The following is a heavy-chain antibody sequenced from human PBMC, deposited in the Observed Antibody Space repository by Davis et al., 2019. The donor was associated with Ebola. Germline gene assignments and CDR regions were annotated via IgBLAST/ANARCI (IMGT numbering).Heavy chain of an antibody. CDR3: ARDGTDYYGLDV. D-gene: IGHD3/OR15-3a*01. J-gene: IGHJ6*02. CDR1: GYSFTSYY. V-gene: IGHV1-46*01. CDR2: INPSGGRT. Sequence: ASVKVSCKASGYSFTSYYIHWVRQAPGQGLEWMGVINPSGGRTSYAQKFQGRVTMTRDTSTSTVYMELSSLRSEDTAVYYCARDGTDYYGLDVWGLGTTVTVSS.